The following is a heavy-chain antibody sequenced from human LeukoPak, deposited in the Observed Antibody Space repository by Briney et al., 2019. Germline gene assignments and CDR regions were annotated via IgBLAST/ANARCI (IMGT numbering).Heavy chain of an antibody. D-gene: IGHD3-22*01. J-gene: IGHJ4*02. CDR2: IYYSGST. Sequence: NRSETLSLTCTVSGGSISSYYWSWIRQPPGKGLEWIGYIYYSGSTNYNPSLKSRVTISVDTSKNQFSLKLSSVTAADTAVYYCARQRHYYDSSGYYYFDYWGQGTLVTVSS. CDR1: GGSISSYY. V-gene: IGHV4-59*08. CDR3: ARQRHYYDSSGYYYFDY.